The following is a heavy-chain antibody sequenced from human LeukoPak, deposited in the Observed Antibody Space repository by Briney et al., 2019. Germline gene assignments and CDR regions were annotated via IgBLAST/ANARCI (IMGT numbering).Heavy chain of an antibody. D-gene: IGHD5-12*01. V-gene: IGHV4-59*01. CDR2: IYYSGST. Sequence: PSETLSLTCTVSGGSISSYYWSWIRQPPGKGLEWIGYIYYSGSTNYNPSLKSRVTISVDTSKNQFSLKLSSVTAADTAVYYCARDEGGYGFDYWGQGTLVTASS. CDR1: GGSISSYY. CDR3: ARDEGGYGFDY. J-gene: IGHJ4*02.